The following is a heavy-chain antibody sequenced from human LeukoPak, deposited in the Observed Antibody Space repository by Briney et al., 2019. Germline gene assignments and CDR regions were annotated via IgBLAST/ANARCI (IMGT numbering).Heavy chain of an antibody. V-gene: IGHV3-30*02. CDR2: IRYDGNSK. J-gene: IGHJ4*02. Sequence: GGSLRLFCAASGFTFSSYGMHWVRQAPGKGLEWVAFIRYDGNSKYYADSVKGRFTISRDNSKNTLYLQMNSLRAEDTAVYYCAKRADYDDYHFDYWGQGTLVTVSS. CDR1: GFTFSSYG. D-gene: IGHD4-17*01. CDR3: AKRADYDDYHFDY.